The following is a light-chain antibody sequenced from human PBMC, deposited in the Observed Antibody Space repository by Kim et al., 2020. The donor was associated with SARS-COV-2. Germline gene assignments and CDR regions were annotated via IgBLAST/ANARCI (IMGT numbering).Light chain of an antibody. V-gene: IGKV1-5*03. Sequence: DIQMTQSPSTLSASVGDRVTISCRASQSISSWLAWYQQKPGKAPNLLIYESSSLESGVPSRFSGSGSGTEFTLTISTLQPDDFAAYYCQQYNSYPLPFGGGTKVDIK. CDR2: ESS. CDR1: QSISSW. CDR3: QQYNSYPLP. J-gene: IGKJ4*01.